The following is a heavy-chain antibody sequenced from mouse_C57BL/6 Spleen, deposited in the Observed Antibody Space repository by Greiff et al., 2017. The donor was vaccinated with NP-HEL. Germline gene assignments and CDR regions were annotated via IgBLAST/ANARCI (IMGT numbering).Heavy chain of an antibody. V-gene: IGHV1-80*01. CDR1: GYAFSSYW. CDR3: ARSDYYDHDGAWFAY. CDR2: IYPGDGDT. D-gene: IGHD2-4*01. Sequence: QVQLQQSGAELVKPGASVKISCKASGYAFSSYWMNWVKQRPGKGLEWIGQIYPGDGDTNYIGKFKGKATLTADKSSSTAYMPLSSLTSEDSAVYFCARSDYYDHDGAWFAYWGQGTLVTVSA. J-gene: IGHJ3*01.